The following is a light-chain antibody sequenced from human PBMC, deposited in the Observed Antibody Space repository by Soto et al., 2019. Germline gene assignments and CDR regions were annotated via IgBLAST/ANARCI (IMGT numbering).Light chain of an antibody. Sequence: DIHMTQSPSALSSSIVYRFTITFLASQRISTSLNWYQHKPGKAPKLLIYAASSLESGVPSRFSGSGSGTDFSLSISSLQPEDFATYYCQQSYTTPLTFGQGTKVDIK. J-gene: IGKJ1*01. CDR3: QQSYTTPLT. CDR2: AAS. V-gene: IGKV1-39*01. CDR1: QRISTS.